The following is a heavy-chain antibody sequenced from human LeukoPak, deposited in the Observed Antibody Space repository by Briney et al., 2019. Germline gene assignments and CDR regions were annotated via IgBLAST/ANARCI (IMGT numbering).Heavy chain of an antibody. CDR3: ARVRRCSGSYLGYYYYGMDV. Sequence: TSETLSLTCTVSGGSISSYYWSWIRQPAGKGLECIGRIYTSGSTNYNPSLKSRVTMSVDTSKNQFSLKLSSVTAADTAVYYCARVRRCSGSYLGYYYYGMDVWGQGTTVTVSS. J-gene: IGHJ6*02. D-gene: IGHD1-26*01. V-gene: IGHV4-4*07. CDR1: GGSISSYY. CDR2: IYTSGST.